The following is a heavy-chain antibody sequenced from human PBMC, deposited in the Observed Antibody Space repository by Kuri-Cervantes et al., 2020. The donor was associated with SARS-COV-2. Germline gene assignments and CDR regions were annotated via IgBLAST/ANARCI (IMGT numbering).Heavy chain of an antibody. D-gene: IGHD6-6*01. V-gene: IGHV4-59*01. CDR2: IYYSGST. Sequence: SETLSLTCTVSGGSISSYYWSWIRQPPGKGLEWIGYIYYSGSTNYNPSLKSRVTISVDTSKNQFPLKLSSVTAADTAVYYCARDSPEYSSSSSVPFDYWGQGTLVTVSS. CDR3: ARDSPEYSSSSSVPFDY. J-gene: IGHJ4*02. CDR1: GGSISSYY.